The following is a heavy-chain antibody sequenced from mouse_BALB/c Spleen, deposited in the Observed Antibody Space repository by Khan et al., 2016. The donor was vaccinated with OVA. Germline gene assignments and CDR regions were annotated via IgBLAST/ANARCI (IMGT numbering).Heavy chain of an antibody. V-gene: IGHV5-6*01. CDR3: TRLAYYYDSEGFAY. Sequence: EVELVESGGDLVKPGGSLKLSCAASGFTFSTYGMSWVRQAPDKRLEWVATVSTGGSYTYYPDSAKGRFTISRDNAKNTLYLQMSGLRSEDTAMFYCTRLAYYYDSEGFAYWGQGTRVTVS. CDR1: GFTFSTYG. D-gene: IGHD1-1*01. J-gene: IGHJ3*01. CDR2: VSTGGSYT.